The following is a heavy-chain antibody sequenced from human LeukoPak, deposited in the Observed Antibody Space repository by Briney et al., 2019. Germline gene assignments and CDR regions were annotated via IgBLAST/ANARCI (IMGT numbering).Heavy chain of an antibody. V-gene: IGHV4-38-2*02. J-gene: IGHJ5*02. D-gene: IGHD1-14*01. CDR1: GYSLSSGYY. CDR2: MYHTGST. Sequence: SETLSLTRTVSGYSLSSGYYWGWIRQPPERGLEWIGGMYHTGSTYYNPSLKRRVTISVDPSKNQFYLQLSSVTAADTAVYYCANLIPPGWFDPWGQGILVTVSS. CDR3: ANLIPPGWFDP.